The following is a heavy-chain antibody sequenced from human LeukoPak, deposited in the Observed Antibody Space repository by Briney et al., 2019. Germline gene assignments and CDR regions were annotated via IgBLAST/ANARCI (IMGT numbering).Heavy chain of an antibody. Sequence: GGSLRLSCAASGFTFSDLGMYWVRQAPGKGLEWVANIKQDGSEKYYVDSVKGRFTISRDNAKNSLYLQMNSLRAEDTAVYYCARDSPYYDFWSGYSNYYYYYGMDVWGQGTTVTVS. J-gene: IGHJ6*02. CDR3: ARDSPYYDFWSGYSNYYYYYGMDV. V-gene: IGHV3-7*03. D-gene: IGHD3-3*01. CDR1: GFTFSDLG. CDR2: IKQDGSEK.